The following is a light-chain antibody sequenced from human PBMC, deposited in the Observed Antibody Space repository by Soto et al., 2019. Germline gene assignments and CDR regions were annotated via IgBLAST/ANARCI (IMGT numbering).Light chain of an antibody. Sequence: AIQMTQSPSSVSASVGDRVTITCRASQGIGNDLGWYQQKSGKAPKLLIYAASNLQSGVPSRFSGSGSGTDFTLTISGLQPEDGATYYCLQDNSYPLTFGGGTKVEI. CDR3: LQDNSYPLT. CDR1: QGIGND. V-gene: IGKV1-6*01. J-gene: IGKJ4*01. CDR2: AAS.